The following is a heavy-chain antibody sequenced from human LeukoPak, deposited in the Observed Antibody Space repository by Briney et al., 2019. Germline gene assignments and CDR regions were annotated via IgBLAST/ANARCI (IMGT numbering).Heavy chain of an antibody. J-gene: IGHJ4*02. V-gene: IGHV3-53*01. CDR1: GFTVSSNY. CDR3: ARVRYYGSGTYFFDY. Sequence: GGSLRRSCAASGFTVSSNYMSWVRQAPGKGLEWVSVIYSDGSTYYMDSVKGRFTISRDNSKNKLYLQMNSLRAEDTAVYFCARVRYYGSGTYFFDYWGQGTLVTVSS. CDR2: IYSDGST. D-gene: IGHD3-10*01.